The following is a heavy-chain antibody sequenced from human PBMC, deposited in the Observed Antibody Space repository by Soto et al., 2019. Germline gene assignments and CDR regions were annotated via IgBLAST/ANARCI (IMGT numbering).Heavy chain of an antibody. Sequence: EVQLVESGGGLVKPGGSLSLSCEASGFTFSNAWMSWVRQAPGKGLEWVGRIKSKTDGGTTDYAAPVKGRFTISRDDSKNTLYLQMNSLKTEDTAVYYCTTVTRWVDVPFDYWGQGTLVTVSS. CDR1: GFTFSNAW. J-gene: IGHJ4*02. D-gene: IGHD2-2*01. CDR3: TTVTRWVDVPFDY. V-gene: IGHV3-15*01. CDR2: IKSKTDGGTT.